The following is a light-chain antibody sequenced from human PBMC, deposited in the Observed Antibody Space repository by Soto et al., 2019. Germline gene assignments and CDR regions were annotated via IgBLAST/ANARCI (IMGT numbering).Light chain of an antibody. V-gene: IGLV2-14*01. CDR1: SSDVGGYNY. Sequence: QSVLTQPASVSGSPGQSITISCTGTSSDVGGYNYVSWYQQHPGKAPKLMISEVSNRPSGVSNRFSGSKSGNTASLTISGLQAGDEADYYCSSYTSISTYVVFGGGTKVTVL. J-gene: IGLJ2*01. CDR2: EVS. CDR3: SSYTSISTYVV.